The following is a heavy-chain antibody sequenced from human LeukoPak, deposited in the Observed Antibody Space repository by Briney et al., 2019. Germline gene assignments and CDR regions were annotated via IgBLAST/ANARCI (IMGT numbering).Heavy chain of an antibody. J-gene: IGHJ4*02. CDR1: GFTFNTFN. D-gene: IGHD3-9*01. CDR3: ARGHYDVLAASYKWTPEY. CDR2: ITSGGDYI. Sequence: PGGSLRLPCAASGFTFNTFNMNWVRLAPGKGLEWVSSITSGGDYIYYADSVKGRFTTSRDNAKNSLSLQLNSLRVEDTAVYYCARGHYDVLAASYKWTPEYWGQGTLVTVSS. V-gene: IGHV3-21*01.